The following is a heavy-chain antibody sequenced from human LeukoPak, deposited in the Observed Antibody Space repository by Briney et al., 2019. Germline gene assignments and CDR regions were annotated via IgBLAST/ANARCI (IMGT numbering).Heavy chain of an antibody. J-gene: IGHJ3*02. D-gene: IGHD2-2*01. CDR3: ARGVGESAFDI. Sequence: GASVKVSCKASGYIFTDYYMHWVRQAPGQGLEWMGWINPNSGGTSHAQNFQGRVTMTRDTSISTAYMELTWLRSDDTAVYYCARGVGESAFDIWGQGTMVTVSS. V-gene: IGHV1-2*02. CDR1: GYIFTDYY. CDR2: INPNSGGT.